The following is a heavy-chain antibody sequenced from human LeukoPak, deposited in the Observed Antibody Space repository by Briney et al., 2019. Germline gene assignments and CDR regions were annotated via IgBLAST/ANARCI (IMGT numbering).Heavy chain of an antibody. CDR2: IKQDGSEK. D-gene: IGHD5-18*01. J-gene: IGHJ4*02. Sequence: PGGTLRLSCAASGFTFSSYWMSWVRQAPGKGLEWVANIKQDGSEKYYVDSVKGRFTISRDNAKNSLYLQMNSLRAEDTAVYFCARYLLWLAPPVSPLDYWGQGTLVTVSS. CDR1: GFTFSSYW. CDR3: ARYLLWLAPPVSPLDY. V-gene: IGHV3-7*01.